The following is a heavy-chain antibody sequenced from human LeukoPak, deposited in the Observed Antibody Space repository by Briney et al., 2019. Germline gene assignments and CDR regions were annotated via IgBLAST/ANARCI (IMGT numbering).Heavy chain of an antibody. D-gene: IGHD5-24*01. V-gene: IGHV3-49*03. CDR1: GLSFGDYV. CDR2: IRSKTHGGTT. J-gene: IGHJ4*02. Sequence: GRSLRLSCKSSGLSFGDYVMSWFRQAPGKGLEWVGFIRSKTHGGTTEYAASVKGRFTISRDDSKTIAYLQMNSLKTEDTAVYYCTRGGMAPDYWGQGTLVTVSS. CDR3: TRGGMAPDY.